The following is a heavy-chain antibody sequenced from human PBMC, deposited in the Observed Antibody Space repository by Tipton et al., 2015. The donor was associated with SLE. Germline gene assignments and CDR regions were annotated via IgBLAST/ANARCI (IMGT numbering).Heavy chain of an antibody. V-gene: IGHV4-4*09. J-gene: IGHJ3*02. CDR1: GGSTSRNY. CDR2: IYTSGST. Sequence: TLSLTCTVSGGSTSRNYWPWIRQPAGKGLEWIGYIYTSGSTNYNPSLKSRVTISVDTSKNQFSLKLSSVTAADTAVYYCARGEDIVVAVDAFDIWGQGTVVTVSS. D-gene: IGHD2-15*01. CDR3: ARGEDIVVAVDAFDI.